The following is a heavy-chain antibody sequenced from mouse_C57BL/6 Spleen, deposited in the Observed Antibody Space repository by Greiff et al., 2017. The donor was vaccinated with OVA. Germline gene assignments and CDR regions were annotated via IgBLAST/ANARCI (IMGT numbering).Heavy chain of an antibody. CDR3: AGYYGSSSFDY. V-gene: IGHV1-5*01. CDR1: GYTFTSYW. D-gene: IGHD1-1*01. J-gene: IGHJ2*01. CDR2: IYPGNSDT. Sequence: EVQLQQSGTVLARPGASVKMSCKTSGYTFTSYWMHWVKQRPGQGLEWIGAIYPGNSDTSYNQKFKGKAKLTAVTSASTAYMELSSLTNEDSAVYYCAGYYGSSSFDYWGQGTTITVSS.